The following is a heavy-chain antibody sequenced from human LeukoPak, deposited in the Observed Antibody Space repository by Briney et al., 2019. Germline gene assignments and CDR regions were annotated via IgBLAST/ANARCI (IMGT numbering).Heavy chain of an antibody. D-gene: IGHD6-13*01. J-gene: IGHJ5*02. Sequence: GGSLRLSCAASGFTFSNVAMRWGRQAPGGGGGWGSTITRYGATFYADYVKRRLTIFKDTSMNTLSLQMNSLGAEDTALYYCAKGAAAGKVDWFAPWGQGTLVPGSS. CDR1: GFTFSNVA. CDR3: AKGAAAGKVDWFAP. V-gene: IGHV3-23*01. CDR2: ITRYGAT.